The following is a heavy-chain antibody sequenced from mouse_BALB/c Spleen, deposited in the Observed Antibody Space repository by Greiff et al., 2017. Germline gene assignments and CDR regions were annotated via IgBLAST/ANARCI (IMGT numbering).Heavy chain of an antibody. CDR3: TRRDNITYGEFDS. J-gene: IGHJ2*01. CDR2: IYPGNSDT. CDR1: GYTFTSYW. D-gene: IGHD5-1*01. Sequence: EVQLQQSGTVLARPGASVKMSCKASGYTFTSYWMHWVKQRPGQGLEWIGAIYPGNSDTSYNQKFKGKAKLTAVTSTSTAYMELSSLTNEDSAVYSSTRRDNITYGEFDSWGDGTTLTVSS. V-gene: IGHV1-5*01.